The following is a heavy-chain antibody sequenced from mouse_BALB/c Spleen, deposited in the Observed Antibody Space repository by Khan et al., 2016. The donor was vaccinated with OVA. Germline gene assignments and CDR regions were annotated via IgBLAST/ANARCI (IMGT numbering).Heavy chain of an antibody. CDR1: GFTFSTYG. V-gene: IGHV5-6*01. J-gene: IGHJ3*01. CDR2: VSTGGHYT. CDR3: ARLAYFYDSEGFAY. Sequence: EVELVESGGDVVKPGGSLKLSCAASGFTFSTYGMSWVRQTPDKRLEWVATVSTGGHYTYYADTVKGRSTISRDNAKDTLYLQMSSLKSEVTAMFYGARLAYFYDSEGFAYWGQGTLVTVSA. D-gene: IGHD1-1*01.